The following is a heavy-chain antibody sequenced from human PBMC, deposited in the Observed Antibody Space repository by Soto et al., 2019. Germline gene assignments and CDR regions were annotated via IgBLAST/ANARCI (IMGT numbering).Heavy chain of an antibody. J-gene: IGHJ5*02. CDR3: ARAPNTYYDFWGGYYTDCFDP. V-gene: IGHV6-1*01. Sequence: SQTLSLPCAISGDSVSSNSAAWNWIRQSPSRGLEWLGRTYYRSKWYNDYAVSVKSRITINPDTSKNQFSLQLNSVTPEDTAVYYCARAPNTYYDFWGGYYTDCFDPWRQRTLVTVSS. CDR1: GDSVSSNSAA. CDR2: TYYRSKWYN. D-gene: IGHD3-3*01.